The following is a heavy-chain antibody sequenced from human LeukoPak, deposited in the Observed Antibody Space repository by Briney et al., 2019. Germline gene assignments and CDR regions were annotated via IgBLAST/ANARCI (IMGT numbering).Heavy chain of an antibody. Sequence: SETLSLTCTVSGGSISSYYWSWIRQPPGKGLEWIGYIYSSGTTKYNPSLKSRVTISLDMPNNQISLILTSVTAADTAVYYCARGRAWELPDYFQLWGQGTLVTVSS. D-gene: IGHD1-26*01. CDR2: IYSSGTT. CDR1: GGSISSYY. J-gene: IGHJ1*01. CDR3: ARGRAWELPDYFQL. V-gene: IGHV4-59*08.